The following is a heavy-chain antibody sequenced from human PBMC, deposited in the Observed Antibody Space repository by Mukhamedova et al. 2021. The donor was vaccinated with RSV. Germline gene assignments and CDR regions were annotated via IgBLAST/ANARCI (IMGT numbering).Heavy chain of an antibody. Sequence: GQGLEWMGWISAYNGNTNYAQKLQGRVTMTTDTSTSTAYMELRSLRSDDTAVYYCARDGVEMATIVDYWGQGTLVTVPS. D-gene: IGHD5-24*01. V-gene: IGHV1-18*01. CDR3: ARDGVEMATIVDY. J-gene: IGHJ4*02. CDR2: ISAYNGNT.